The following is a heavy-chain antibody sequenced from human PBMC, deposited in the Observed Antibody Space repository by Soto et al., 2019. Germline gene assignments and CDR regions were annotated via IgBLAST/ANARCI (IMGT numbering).Heavy chain of an antibody. Sequence: QVQLVESGGGVVQPRRSLRLSCAASGFTFSSYAMHWVRQAPGKGLEWVALISYDGSNKYYADYVKGRFTISRDNSKNTLYLQMHSLRAEDMAVYYCARGFDDAPTWYYGRVVGGQETTIAVSS. D-gene: IGHD3-10*01. CDR2: ISYDGSNK. CDR1: GFTFSSYA. J-gene: IGHJ6*01. CDR3: ARGFDDAPTWYYGRVV. V-gene: IGHV3-30-3*01.